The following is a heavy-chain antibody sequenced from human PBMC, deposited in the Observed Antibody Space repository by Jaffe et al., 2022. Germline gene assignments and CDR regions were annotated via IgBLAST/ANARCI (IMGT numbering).Heavy chain of an antibody. Sequence: QVQLVESGGGVVQPGGSLRLSCAASGFTFSSYGMHWVRQAPGKGLEWVAFIRYDGSNKYYADSVKGRFTISRDNSKNTLYLQMNSLRAEDTAVYYCAKDLELGTTVTLPSDYWGQGTLVTVSS. V-gene: IGHV3-30*02. CDR2: IRYDGSNK. CDR1: GFTFSSYG. J-gene: IGHJ4*02. D-gene: IGHD4-17*01. CDR3: AKDLELGTTVTLPSDY.